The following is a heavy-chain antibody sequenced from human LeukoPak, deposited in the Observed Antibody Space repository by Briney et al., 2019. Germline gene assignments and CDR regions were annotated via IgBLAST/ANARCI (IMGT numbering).Heavy chain of an antibody. CDR1: GFTFSTYG. CDR2: IRSDGINK. Sequence: GGSLRLSCAASGFTFSTYGMHWVRQAPGKGLEWVAFIRSDGINKYYADSVKGRFTISRDNSKNTLYLQMNSLRAEDTAVYYCARYPRQQLASTGVDYWGQGTLVTVSS. D-gene: IGHD1-1*01. J-gene: IGHJ4*02. V-gene: IGHV3-30*02. CDR3: ARYPRQQLASTGVDY.